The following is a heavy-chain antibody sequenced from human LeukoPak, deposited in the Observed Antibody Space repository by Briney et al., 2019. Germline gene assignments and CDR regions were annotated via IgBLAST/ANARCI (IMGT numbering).Heavy chain of an antibody. CDR3: AKAPVTSCRGAYSYPFDY. CDR1: GFSLSCYA. Sequence: GGSLRLSRAASGFSLSCYAMSLVREAPGKGVELVSAISCTDARTYHAASVSGRFTISRDSSKHTLYLQMTSLRAEDAAVYYCAKAPVTSCRGAYSYPFDYWGQGTLVTVSS. CDR2: ISCTDART. V-gene: IGHV3-23*01. J-gene: IGHJ4*02. D-gene: IGHD3-22*01.